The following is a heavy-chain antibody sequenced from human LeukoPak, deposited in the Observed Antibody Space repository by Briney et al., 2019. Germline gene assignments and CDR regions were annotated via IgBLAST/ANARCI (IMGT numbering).Heavy chain of an antibody. V-gene: IGHV3-23*01. D-gene: IGHD3-9*01. Sequence: GGSLRLSCEASGFTFNNYAMTWVRQAPGKGLEWVSVITANAFSTYYADSVKGRFTISRDNSKNTLYLQMNSLRAEDTAIYYCASPLRYLLYWGQGTLVTVSS. CDR2: ITANAFST. J-gene: IGHJ4*02. CDR1: GFTFNNYA. CDR3: ASPLRYLLY.